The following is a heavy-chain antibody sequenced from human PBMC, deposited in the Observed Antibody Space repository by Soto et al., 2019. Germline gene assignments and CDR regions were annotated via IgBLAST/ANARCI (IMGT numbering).Heavy chain of an antibody. V-gene: IGHV1-24*01. CDR2: FDPEDGET. J-gene: IGHJ4*02. Sequence: GASVKVSCKVSGYTLTELSMHWVRQAPGEGLEWMGGFDPEDGETIYAQKFQGRVTMTEDTSTDTAYMELSSLRSEDTAVYYCATDLLTGTTPRRKGWGQGTLVTVSS. CDR3: ATDLLTGTTPRRKG. CDR1: GYTLTELS. D-gene: IGHD1-7*01.